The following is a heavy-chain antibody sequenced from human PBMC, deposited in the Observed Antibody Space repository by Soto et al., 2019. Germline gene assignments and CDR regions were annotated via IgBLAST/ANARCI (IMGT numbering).Heavy chain of an antibody. D-gene: IGHD2-15*01. V-gene: IGHV1-8*01. Sequence: QVQLVQSGAEVKKPGASVKVSCKASGYTFTSYDINWVRQATGQGLEWMGWMNPNSGNTGYAQKFQGRVTMTRNTAISTAYMDLSSLRSEDTAVYYCARGLRYCSGGSCHASYFDYWGQGPLVTVSS. J-gene: IGHJ4*02. CDR1: GYTFTSYD. CDR2: MNPNSGNT. CDR3: ARGLRYCSGGSCHASYFDY.